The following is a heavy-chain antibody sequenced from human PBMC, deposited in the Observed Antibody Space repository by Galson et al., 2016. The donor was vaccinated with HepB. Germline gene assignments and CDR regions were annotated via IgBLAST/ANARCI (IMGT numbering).Heavy chain of an antibody. Sequence: SVKVSCKASGYTFTTYGISWVRQAPGQGLEWMGWISAYNGNTNYAQKLQGIVTMTTDTSTSTAYMELRSLRSDDTAVYYCARDPRKIRYQLLEIYYYYYAMDAWGQGTTVTVSS. V-gene: IGHV1-18*01. CDR2: ISAYNGNT. D-gene: IGHD2-2*01. CDR1: GYTFTTYG. J-gene: IGHJ6*02. CDR3: ARDPRKIRYQLLEIYYYYYAMDA.